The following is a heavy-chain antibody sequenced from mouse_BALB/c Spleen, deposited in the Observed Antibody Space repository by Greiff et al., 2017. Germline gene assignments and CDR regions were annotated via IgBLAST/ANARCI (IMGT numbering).Heavy chain of an antibody. V-gene: IGHV5-4*02. CDR2: ISDGGSYT. D-gene: IGHD3-2*02. CDR3: ARQAPMDY. CDR1: GFTFSDYY. Sequence: EVQVVESGGGLVKPGGSLKLSCAASGFTFSDYYMYWVRQTPEKRLEWVATISDGGSYTYYPDSVKGRFTISRDNAKNNLYLQMSSLKSEDTAMYYCARQAPMDYWGQGTSVTVSS. J-gene: IGHJ4*01.